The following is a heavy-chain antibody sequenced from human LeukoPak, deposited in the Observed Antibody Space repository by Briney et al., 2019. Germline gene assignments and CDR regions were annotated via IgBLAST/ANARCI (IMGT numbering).Heavy chain of an antibody. CDR3: ARSGSGWYRGSYYYYGMDV. CDR2: IIPILGIA. CDR1: GGTFSSYA. Sequence: GASVKVSCKASGGTFSSYAISWVRQAPGQGLEWMGRIIPILGIANCAQKFQGRVTITADKSTSTAYMELSSLRSEDTAVYYCARSGSGWYRGSYYYYGMDVWGQGTTVTVSS. J-gene: IGHJ6*02. D-gene: IGHD6-19*01. V-gene: IGHV1-69*04.